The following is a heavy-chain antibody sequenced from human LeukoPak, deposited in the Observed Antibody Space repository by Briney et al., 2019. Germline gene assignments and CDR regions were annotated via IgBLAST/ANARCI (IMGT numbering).Heavy chain of an antibody. CDR1: GYTFTSYG. CDR2: INPSGGST. Sequence: GASVKVSCKASGYTFTSYGISWVRQAPGQGLEWMGIINPSGGSTSYAQKFQGRVTMTRDTSTSTVYMELSSLRAEDTAVYYCARGINSELRYFDWLTPTNLYGMDVWGQGTTVTVSS. V-gene: IGHV1-46*01. D-gene: IGHD3-9*01. CDR3: ARGINSELRYFDWLTPTNLYGMDV. J-gene: IGHJ6*02.